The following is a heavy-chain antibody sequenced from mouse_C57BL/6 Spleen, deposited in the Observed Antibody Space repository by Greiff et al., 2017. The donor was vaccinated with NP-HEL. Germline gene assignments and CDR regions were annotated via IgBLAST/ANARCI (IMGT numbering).Heavy chain of an antibody. CDR2: IWAGGST. CDR3: ARLEDI. D-gene: IGHD1-3*01. V-gene: IGHV2-9*02. J-gene: IGHJ2*01. CDR1: GFSLTSYG. Sequence: VMLVESGPGLVAPSQSLSITCTVSGFSLTSYGVHWVRQPPGKGLEWLGVIWAGGSTNYNSALMSRLSTSKENPKSQVFLKMNSLQTDDTAMYYCARLEDIWGQGTALTVSS.